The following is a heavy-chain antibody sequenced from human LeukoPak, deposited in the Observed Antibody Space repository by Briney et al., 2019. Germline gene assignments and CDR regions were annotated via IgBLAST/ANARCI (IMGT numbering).Heavy chain of an antibody. CDR1: GVSFSGYY. V-gene: IGHV4-34*01. CDR2: INHSGST. Sequence: SETLSLTCAVYGVSFSGYYWSWIRQPPGKGLEWIGEINHSGSTNYNPSLKSRVTISVDTSKNQFSLKLSSMTAADTAVYYCARAPSLGGYYYYYYMDVWDKGTTVTVSS. CDR3: ARAPSLGGYYYYYYMDV. J-gene: IGHJ6*03. D-gene: IGHD1-26*01.